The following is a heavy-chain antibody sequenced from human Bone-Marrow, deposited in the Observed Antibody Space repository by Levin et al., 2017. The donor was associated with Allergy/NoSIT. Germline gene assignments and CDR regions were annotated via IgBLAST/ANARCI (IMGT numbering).Heavy chain of an antibody. CDR2: IYYDGSEK. V-gene: IGHV3-33*01. CDR1: GFTFSNYG. D-gene: IGHD6-6*01. Sequence: GESLKISCAASGFTFSNYGMHWVRQAPGKGLEWVTLIYYDGSEKYYTDSVKGRFTISRDNSKNTLYLQMDSLRVEDTAVYYCARGSRLVIDSWGQGTLVIVSS. CDR3: ARGSRLVIDS. J-gene: IGHJ4*02.